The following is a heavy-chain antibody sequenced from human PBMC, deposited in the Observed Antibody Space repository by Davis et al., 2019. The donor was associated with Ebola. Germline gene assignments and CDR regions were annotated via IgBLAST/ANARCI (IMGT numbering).Heavy chain of an antibody. CDR2: ISYDATKI. J-gene: IGHJ4*02. D-gene: IGHD3-10*01. CDR1: GFTFSHHG. CDR3: VKDIWFGEGFDS. Sequence: PGGSLRLSCVASGFTFSHHGMHWVRQAPGKGLEWVTVISYDATKIYYGDSVKGRFTISRDNSKNTLYLQMSGLRAEDTAVYYCVKDIWFGEGFDSWGQGTLVTVSS. V-gene: IGHV3-30*18.